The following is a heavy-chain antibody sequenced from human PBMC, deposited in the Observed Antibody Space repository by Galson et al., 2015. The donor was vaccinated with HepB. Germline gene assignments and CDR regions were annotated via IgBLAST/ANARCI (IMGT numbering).Heavy chain of an antibody. J-gene: IGHJ4*02. D-gene: IGHD5-24*01. Sequence: SLRLSCAASGFTFSSYWMSWVRQAPGKGLEWVANIKQDGSEEYYVDSVKGRFTISRDNAKNSLYLQMNSLRAEDTAVYYCARARRDGYNFGYWGQGTLVTVSS. V-gene: IGHV3-7*03. CDR3: ARARRDGYNFGY. CDR2: IKQDGSEE. CDR1: GFTFSSYW.